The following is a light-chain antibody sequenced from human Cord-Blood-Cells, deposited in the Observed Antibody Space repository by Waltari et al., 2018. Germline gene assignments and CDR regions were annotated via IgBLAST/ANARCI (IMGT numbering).Light chain of an antibody. CDR3: SSYTSSSTLV. CDR2: VVS. Sequence: QSALTQPASVSGSPGQSITISCTGTSSDVGGYKYVSLYQQHPCKAPKLMIYVVSNRLSGVTNRFSGSKSVNTAFLTISGLQAEDEADYYCSSYTSSSTLVFGTGTKVTVL. V-gene: IGLV2-14*01. J-gene: IGLJ1*01. CDR1: SSDVGGYKY.